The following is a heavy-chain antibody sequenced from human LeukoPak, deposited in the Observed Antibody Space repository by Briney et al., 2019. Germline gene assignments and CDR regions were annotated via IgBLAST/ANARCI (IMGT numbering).Heavy chain of an antibody. J-gene: IGHJ4*02. V-gene: IGHV3-15*01. D-gene: IGHD3-3*01. Sequence: GGSLRLSCAASGFTFSNAWMSWVRQAPGKGLEWVGRIKSKTDGGTTDYAAPVKGRFTISRDDSKNTLYLQMNSLRAEDTAVYYCAKVGPTIFGVVIENYFDYWGQGTLVTVSS. CDR2: IKSKTDGGTT. CDR1: GFTFSNAW. CDR3: AKVGPTIFGVVIENYFDY.